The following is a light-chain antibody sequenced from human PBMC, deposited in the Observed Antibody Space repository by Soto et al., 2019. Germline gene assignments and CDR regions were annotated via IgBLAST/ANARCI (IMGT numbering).Light chain of an antibody. CDR1: QSVNRN. CDR2: GAS. J-gene: IGKJ4*01. V-gene: IGKV3-15*01. Sequence: EIAMTQSPATLSVSPGERATLSCRASQSVNRNLAWYQQSPGQPPRLLIYGASTRATGIPARFSGSGSETEFTPTISSLQSEDFAVYYGQQYKNWPPLTFGGGTKVEIK. CDR3: QQYKNWPPLT.